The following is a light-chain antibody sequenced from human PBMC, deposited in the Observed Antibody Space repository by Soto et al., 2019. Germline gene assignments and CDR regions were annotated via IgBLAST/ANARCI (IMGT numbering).Light chain of an antibody. CDR2: DAS. Sequence: DIVLTQSPGTLSLSPGERATLSCRASQSVSSSYVAWYQQKPGQSPRLLIYDASNRATGIPARFSGSGSGTDFTLTISSLEPEDFAVYYCQQRSNWPPLTFGGGTKVDIK. CDR1: QSVSSSY. J-gene: IGKJ4*01. CDR3: QQRSNWPPLT. V-gene: IGKV3-11*01.